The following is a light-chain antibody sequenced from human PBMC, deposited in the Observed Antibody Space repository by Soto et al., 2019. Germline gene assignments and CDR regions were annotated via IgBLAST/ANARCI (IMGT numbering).Light chain of an antibody. Sequence: DIQMTQSPSALSATVGDRVTITCRASQSVSNWLASYQQKPGKAPKLLIYHASSLESGVPSRFSGSGSGTEFTLTISSLQPDDFATYYCQQYNIYWTFGQGTNVEIK. CDR3: QQYNIYWT. CDR2: HAS. J-gene: IGKJ1*01. V-gene: IGKV1-5*01. CDR1: QSVSNW.